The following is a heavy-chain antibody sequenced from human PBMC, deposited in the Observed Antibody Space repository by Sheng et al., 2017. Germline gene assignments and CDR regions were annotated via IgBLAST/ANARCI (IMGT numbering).Heavy chain of an antibody. CDR1: GFAFSDYY. D-gene: IGHD2-8*02. J-gene: IGHJ3*02. V-gene: IGHV3-11*01. CDR3: AKHLPDTGSFLAAFDI. Sequence: QEQLVESGGGLVNPGGSLRLSCAASGFAFSDYYMSWIRQAPGKGLEWVSYIGSSGTHIHHADSVKGRFTISRDNAKNSLYLQMNSLRPEDTAVYYCAKHLPDTGSFLAAFDIWGQGTMVTVSS. CDR2: IGSSGTHI.